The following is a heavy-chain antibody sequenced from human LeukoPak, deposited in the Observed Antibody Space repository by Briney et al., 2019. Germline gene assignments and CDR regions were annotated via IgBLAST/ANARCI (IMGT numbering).Heavy chain of an antibody. D-gene: IGHD1-1*01. V-gene: IGHV3-7*01. CDR3: SSAWNGVDC. CDR2: IKQDGSER. Sequence: GGSLRLSCAASGFTFSSYWMNWVRQAPGKGLEWVANIKQDGSERNYVDSVKGRFTVSRDDTKNSLYLQMNSLRAEDSAVYYCSSAWNGVDCWGQGTLVTVSS. CDR1: GFTFSSYW. J-gene: IGHJ4*02.